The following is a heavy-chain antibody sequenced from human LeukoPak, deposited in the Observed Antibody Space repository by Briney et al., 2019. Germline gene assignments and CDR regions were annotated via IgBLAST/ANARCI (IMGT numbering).Heavy chain of an antibody. D-gene: IGHD1-26*01. CDR3: ARVLDGVGATRSFDY. V-gene: IGHV3-74*01. CDR2: INSDGSST. J-gene: IGHJ4*02. Sequence: GGSLRLSCAASGFTFSSYAMSWVRQAPGKGLVWVSRINSDGSSTSYADSVKGRFTISRDNAKNTLYLQMSSLRAEDTAVYYCARVLDGVGATRSFDYWGQGTLVTVSS. CDR1: GFTFSSYA.